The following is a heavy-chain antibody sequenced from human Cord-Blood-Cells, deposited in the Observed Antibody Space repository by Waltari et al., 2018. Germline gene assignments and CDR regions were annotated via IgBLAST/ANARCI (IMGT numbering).Heavy chain of an antibody. Sequence: QVQLVQSGAEVKKPGSSVKVSCKASGGTFSSYASSWVRQAPGQGLEWMGGIIPIFGTANYAQKFQGRVTITADKSTSTAYMELSSLRSEDTAVYYCAYYDFWSGHYYYYMDVWGKGTTVTVSS. CDR3: AYYDFWSGHYYYYMDV. V-gene: IGHV1-69*06. CDR1: GGTFSSYA. J-gene: IGHJ6*03. CDR2: IIPIFGTA. D-gene: IGHD3-3*01.